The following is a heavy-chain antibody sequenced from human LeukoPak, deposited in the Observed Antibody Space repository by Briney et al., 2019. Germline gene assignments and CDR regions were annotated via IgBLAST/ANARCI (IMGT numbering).Heavy chain of an antibody. V-gene: IGHV4-30-4*07. CDR3: ASDYGDYVGLNY. CDR1: GGSISSGGYS. Sequence: PSETLSLTCAVSGGSISSGGYSWSWIRQPPGKGLEWIGYIYYSGSTYYNPSLKSRVTISVDTSKNQFSLKLSSVTAADTAVYYCASDYGDYVGLNYWGQGTLVTVSS. D-gene: IGHD4-17*01. CDR2: IYYSGST. J-gene: IGHJ4*02.